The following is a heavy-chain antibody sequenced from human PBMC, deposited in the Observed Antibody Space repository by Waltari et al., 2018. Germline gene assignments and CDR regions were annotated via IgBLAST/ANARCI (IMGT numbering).Heavy chain of an antibody. CDR2: IYSGGST. CDR1: GFTVSSNY. D-gene: IGHD3-22*01. CDR3: AREDYDSSGYYGVGY. J-gene: IGHJ4*02. Sequence: EVQLVESGGGLVQPGGSLRLSCAASGFTVSSNYMSWVRQAPGKGLEWVSVIYSGGSTYYADSVKGRFTISRDNSKNTLYLQMNSLRAEDTAVYYCAREDYDSSGYYGVGYWGQGTLVTVSS. V-gene: IGHV3-66*01.